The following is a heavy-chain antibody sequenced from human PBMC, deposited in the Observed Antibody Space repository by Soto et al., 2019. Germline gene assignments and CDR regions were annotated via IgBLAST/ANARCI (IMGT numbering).Heavy chain of an antibody. CDR3: ARDEDDYVWGSYRPYFDY. Sequence: GASVKVSCKASGYTFTSYDINWVRQATGQGLEWMGWMNPNSGNTGYAQKFQGRVTMTRNTSISTAYMELSSLRAEDTAVYYCARDEDDYVWGSYRPYFDYWGQGTLVTVSS. D-gene: IGHD3-16*02. CDR1: GYTFTSYD. V-gene: IGHV1-8*01. CDR2: MNPNSGNT. J-gene: IGHJ4*02.